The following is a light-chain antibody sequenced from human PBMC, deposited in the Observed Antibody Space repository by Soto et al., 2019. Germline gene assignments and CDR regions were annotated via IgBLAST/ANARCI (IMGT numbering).Light chain of an antibody. V-gene: IGLV2-14*01. Sequence: QSVLTQPAAVSGSPGQSITISCTGTSSDISIYNYVSWYQQHPGKAPKLIIYEVGNRPSGISNRFSGAKSGNTASLTISGLQVEDEADYYCCSYTSSTNYVFGAGTKVTVL. CDR1: SSDISIYNY. J-gene: IGLJ1*01. CDR3: CSYTSSTNYV. CDR2: EVG.